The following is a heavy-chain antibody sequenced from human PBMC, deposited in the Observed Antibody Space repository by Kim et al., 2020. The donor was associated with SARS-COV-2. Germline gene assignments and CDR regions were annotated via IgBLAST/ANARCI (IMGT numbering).Heavy chain of an antibody. CDR1: GYTFTGYY. J-gene: IGHJ6*02. CDR3: ARGPLASLAHLRYYYYYGMDV. D-gene: IGHD3-3*02. CDR2: INPNSGGT. V-gene: IGHV1-2*06. Sequence: ASVKVSCKASGYTFTGYYMHWVRQAPGQGLEWMGRINPNSGGTNYAQKFQGRVTMTRDTSISTAYMELSRLRSDDTAVYYCARGPLASLAHLRYYYYYGMDVWGQGTTVTVSS.